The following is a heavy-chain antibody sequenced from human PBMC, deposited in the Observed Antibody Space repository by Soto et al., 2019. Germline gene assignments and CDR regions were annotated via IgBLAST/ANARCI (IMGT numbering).Heavy chain of an antibody. CDR3: ARLRLTGYFDY. CDR2: SSTSSSYT. V-gene: IGHV3-11*05. Sequence: QVQLVESGGGLVKPGGSLRLSCVASGFTFSDHYMTWIRQAPGKGLEWLSYSSTSSSYTNYADSVKGRFTISRYNAMNSLYLQMNSLRAEDTAVYYCARLRLTGYFDYWGQGTLVTVSS. J-gene: IGHJ4*02. CDR1: GFTFSDHY.